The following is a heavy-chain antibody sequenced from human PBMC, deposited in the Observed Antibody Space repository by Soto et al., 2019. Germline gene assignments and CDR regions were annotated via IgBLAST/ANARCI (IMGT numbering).Heavy chain of an antibody. Sequence: GASVKVSCKASGGTFSSYAISWVRQAPGQGLEWMGGIIPIFGTANYAQKFQGRVTITADESTSTAYMELSSLRSEDTAVYYCATLPKLLSYYYCGMDVWGQGTTVTVSS. CDR1: GGTFSSYA. CDR3: ATLPKLLSYYYCGMDV. J-gene: IGHJ6*02. V-gene: IGHV1-69*13. CDR2: IIPIFGTA. D-gene: IGHD3-10*01.